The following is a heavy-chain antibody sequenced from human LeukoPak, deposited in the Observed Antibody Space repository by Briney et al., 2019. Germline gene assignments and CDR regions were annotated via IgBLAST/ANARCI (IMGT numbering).Heavy chain of an antibody. CDR1: GFTFSSYS. D-gene: IGHD4-17*01. CDR3: AKPEAHYGDLDAFDI. J-gene: IGHJ3*02. Sequence: GGSLRLSCAASGFTFSSYSMNWVRQAPGKGLEWVSSISSSSSYIYYADSVKGRFTISRDNAKNSLYLQMNSLRAEDTAVYYCAKPEAHYGDLDAFDIWGQGTMVTVSS. CDR2: ISSSSSYI. V-gene: IGHV3-21*01.